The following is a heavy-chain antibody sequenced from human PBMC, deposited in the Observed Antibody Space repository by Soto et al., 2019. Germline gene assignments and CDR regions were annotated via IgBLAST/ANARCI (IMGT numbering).Heavy chain of an antibody. Sequence: QVQLVQSGAEVKKPGSSVKVSCKASGGTFSSYTISWVRQAPGQGLEWMGRIIPILGIANYAQKFQGRVTIDADKSTSTAYMELSSLISEDTPVYYCARDRSIAVAGTYDYWGQGTLVTVSS. CDR1: GGTFSSYT. CDR2: IIPILGIA. D-gene: IGHD6-19*01. V-gene: IGHV1-69*08. CDR3: ARDRSIAVAGTYDY. J-gene: IGHJ4*02.